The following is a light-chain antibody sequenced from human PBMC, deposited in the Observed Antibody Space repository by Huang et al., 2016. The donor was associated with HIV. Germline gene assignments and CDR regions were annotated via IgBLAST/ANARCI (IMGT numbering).Light chain of an antibody. CDR2: AAS. CDR3: QQSRSRPRT. J-gene: IGKJ4*01. Sequence: DIQLTQSPSSLSASVGDGITITCRASENIVYSLSWFRQRPGRAPEALIYAASRLHAGVPSKFRATGSGTNFTLSIDGLGPEDFATYYCQQSRSRPRTYGGGTKVDI. V-gene: IGKV1-39*01. CDR1: ENIVYS.